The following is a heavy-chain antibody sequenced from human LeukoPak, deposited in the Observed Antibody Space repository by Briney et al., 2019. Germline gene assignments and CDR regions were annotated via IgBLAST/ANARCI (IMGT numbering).Heavy chain of an antibody. D-gene: IGHD3-10*02. CDR2: ISHSGDTT. Sequence: GGSLRLSCAASGFTFGNSAMTWGRQVPGKGLQWVSTISHSGDTTYYADSVKGRFTISRDNAENSLYLQMNSLRAEDTAVYYCAELGITMIGGVWGKGTTVTISS. CDR1: GFTFGNSA. J-gene: IGHJ6*04. CDR3: AELGITMIGGV. V-gene: IGHV3-23*01.